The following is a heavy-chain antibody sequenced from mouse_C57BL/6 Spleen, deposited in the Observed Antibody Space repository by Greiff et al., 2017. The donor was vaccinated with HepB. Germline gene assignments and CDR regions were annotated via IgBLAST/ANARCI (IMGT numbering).Heavy chain of an antibody. CDR3: ARGGDDYDGRRDFDY. CDR2: INPSNGGT. Sequence: VQLQQSGTELVKPGASVKLSCKASGYTFTSYWMHWVKQRPGQGLEWIGNINPSNGGTNYNEKFKSKATLTVDKSSSTAYMQLSSLTSEDSAVYDCARGGDDYDGRRDFDYWGQGTTLTVSS. D-gene: IGHD2-4*01. J-gene: IGHJ2*01. CDR1: GYTFTSYW. V-gene: IGHV1-53*01.